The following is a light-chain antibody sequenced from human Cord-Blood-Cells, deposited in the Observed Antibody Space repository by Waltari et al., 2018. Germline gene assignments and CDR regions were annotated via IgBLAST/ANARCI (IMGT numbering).Light chain of an antibody. CDR3: QQYNSYLYT. V-gene: IGKV1-5*01. J-gene: IGKJ2*01. CDR1: QSISSW. CDR2: DAS. Sequence: DIQMTQSPSTLSAYVGDRVTITCRGSQSISSWLAWYQQKPGKAPKLLIYDASSLESGVPSRFSGSGSGTEFTLTISSLQPDDFATYYCQQYNSYLYTFGQGTKLEIK.